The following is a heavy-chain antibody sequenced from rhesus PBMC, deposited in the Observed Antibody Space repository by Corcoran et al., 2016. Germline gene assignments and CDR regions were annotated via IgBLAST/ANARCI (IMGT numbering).Heavy chain of an antibody. J-gene: IGHJ5-1*01. D-gene: IGHD2-21*01. V-gene: IGHV5-2*01. CDR3: AKDRVGRFDV. CDR2: IDPSDSDT. CDR1: GYGFPIYG. Sequence: EVQLVQSGAEVKRPGESLKISCKAVGYGFPIYGISWVRPLPGKGLEGMGAIDPSDSDTRYSPSFQGQVTISADKSISTAYLQWSSLKASDSATYYCAKDRVGRFDVWGPGVLVTVSS.